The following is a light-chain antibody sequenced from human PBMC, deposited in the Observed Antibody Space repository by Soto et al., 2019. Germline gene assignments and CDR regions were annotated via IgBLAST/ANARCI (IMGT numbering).Light chain of an antibody. Sequence: QSALTQPRSVSGSPGQSVTISCTGTSSDVGGYNYVSWYQQHPGKAPKLMIYDVSKRPSGVPDRFSGSKSGNKAYLTISGLKAEDEADYYCCSYAGSYTVVFGGGTKLTVL. V-gene: IGLV2-11*01. J-gene: IGLJ2*01. CDR1: SSDVGGYNY. CDR3: CSYAGSYTVV. CDR2: DVS.